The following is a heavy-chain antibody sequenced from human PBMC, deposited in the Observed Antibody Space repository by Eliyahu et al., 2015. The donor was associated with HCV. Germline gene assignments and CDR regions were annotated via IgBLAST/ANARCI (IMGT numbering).Heavy chain of an antibody. CDR2: LLQWVP. V-gene: IGHV4-59*01. CDR3: ARGGSWHRGLQGAQFDY. J-gene: IGHJ4*02. D-gene: IGHD5-24*01. CDR1: GGSISSYY. Sequence: QVQLQESGPGLVKPSETLSLTCTVSGGSISSYYWSWIRQPPGKGLEWVWVFLLQWVPHLQPPLKSRVTISEDTSKNQLSLKLSSVTAADTAVYYCARGGSWHRGLQGAQFDYWGQGTLVTVSS.